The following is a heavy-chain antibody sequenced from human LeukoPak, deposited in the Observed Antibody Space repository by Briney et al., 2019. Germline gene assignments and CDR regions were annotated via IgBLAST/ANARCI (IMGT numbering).Heavy chain of an antibody. V-gene: IGHV4-61*02. D-gene: IGHD6-6*01. CDR1: GGSISSDSYY. Sequence: PSETLSLTCTVSGGSISSDSYYWSWIRQPAGKGLEWIGRVYSSGDTNYNPSLKSRVTISVDTSKNQFSLKLSSVTAADTAVYYCARDLHYSLLGLASSSAGDWFDPWGQGTLVTVSS. CDR3: ARDLHYSLLGLASSSAGDWFDP. J-gene: IGHJ5*02. CDR2: VYSSGDT.